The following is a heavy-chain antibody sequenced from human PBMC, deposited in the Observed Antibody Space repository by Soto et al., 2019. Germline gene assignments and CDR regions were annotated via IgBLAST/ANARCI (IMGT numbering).Heavy chain of an antibody. Sequence: QMQLVQSGPEVKKPGTSVKVSCKASGFTFSSSIVQWVRQARGQRLEWIGWIVVGSGHTNYEQKFQERVTITRDMSKSKAYMELSSLRSEDTAVYYCAAPDFGDYWYFDLWGRGTLVTVSS. V-gene: IGHV1-58*01. J-gene: IGHJ2*01. CDR1: GFTFSSSI. D-gene: IGHD4-17*01. CDR3: AAPDFGDYWYFDL. CDR2: IVVGSGHT.